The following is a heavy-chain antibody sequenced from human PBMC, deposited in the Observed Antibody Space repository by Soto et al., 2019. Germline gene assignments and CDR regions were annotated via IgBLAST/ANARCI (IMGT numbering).Heavy chain of an antibody. J-gene: IGHJ3*02. V-gene: IGHV1-18*01. CDR3: ARDPGYSSNWDDAFDI. CDR2: ISTYNDNT. Sequence: ASVKVSCKASGYTFTEYGISWVRQAPGQGLGWMGWISTYNDNTNYAQKLQGRVAMTTDTSTSTAYMELRSLRSDDTAVYYCARDPGYSSNWDDAFDIWGQGTMVTV. D-gene: IGHD6-13*01. CDR1: GYTFTEYG.